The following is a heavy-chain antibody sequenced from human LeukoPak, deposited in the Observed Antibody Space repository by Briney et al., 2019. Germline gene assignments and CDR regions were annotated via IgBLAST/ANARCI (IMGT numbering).Heavy chain of an antibody. CDR2: IYWDDDK. Sequence: SGPTLVKPTQTLTLTCTFSGFSLSTSGVGVGWIRQPPGKALEWLALIYWDDDKRYSPSLKSRLTITKDTSKNQVVLTMTNMYPMDTATYYCAHSGGGRSGFAYYFDYWGQGTLVTVSS. V-gene: IGHV2-5*02. CDR3: AHSGGGRSGFAYYFDY. J-gene: IGHJ4*02. CDR1: GFSLSTSGVG. D-gene: IGHD6-19*01.